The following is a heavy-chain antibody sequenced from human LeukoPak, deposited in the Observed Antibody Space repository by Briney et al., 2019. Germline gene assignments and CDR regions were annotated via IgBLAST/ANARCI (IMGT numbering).Heavy chain of an antibody. Sequence: SETLSLTCTVSGGSISSYYWSWIRQPPGKGLEWIGYIYYSGSTNYNPSLKSRVTISVDTSKNQFSLKLSSVTAADTAVYYCARARRITMVVVADDAFDIWGQGTMVTVSS. V-gene: IGHV4-59*01. CDR1: GGSISSYY. CDR3: ARARRITMVVVADDAFDI. CDR2: IYYSGST. J-gene: IGHJ3*02. D-gene: IGHD3-22*01.